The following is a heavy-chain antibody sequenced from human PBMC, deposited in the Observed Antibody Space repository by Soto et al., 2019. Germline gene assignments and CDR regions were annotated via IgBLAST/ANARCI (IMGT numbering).Heavy chain of an antibody. CDR3: AREAYDILTGYSEGYYYGMDV. V-gene: IGHV3-33*01. Sequence: QVQLVESGGGVVQPGRSLRLSCAASGFTFSSYGMHWVRQARGKGLEWVAVIWYDGSNKYYADSVKGRFTISRDNSKNTLYLQMNSLRAEDTAVYYCAREAYDILTGYSEGYYYGMDVWGQGTTVTVSS. J-gene: IGHJ6*02. CDR1: GFTFSSYG. D-gene: IGHD3-9*01. CDR2: IWYDGSNK.